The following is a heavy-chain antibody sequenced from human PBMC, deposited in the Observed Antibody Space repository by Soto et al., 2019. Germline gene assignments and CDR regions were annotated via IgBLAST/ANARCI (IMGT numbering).Heavy chain of an antibody. Sequence: GGSLRLSCVASEFTFNSYAMSWVRQAPGMGLERVSSIIGSGAITYYADSVKCRFTISTDNSKSTLYLQMNSLRVEDAPLYSCADDARNTGGNYGIGCWDRETLGTVAS. CDR2: IIGSGAIT. CDR3: ADDARNTGGNYGIGC. J-gene: IGHJ4*02. V-gene: IGHV3-23*01. D-gene: IGHD4-17*01. CDR1: EFTFNSYA.